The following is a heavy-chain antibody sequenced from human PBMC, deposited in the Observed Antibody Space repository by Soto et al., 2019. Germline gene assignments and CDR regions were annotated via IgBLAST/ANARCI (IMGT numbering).Heavy chain of an antibody. V-gene: IGHV4-31*03. D-gene: IGHD1-20*01. CDR1: GCSMSNGYYY. CDR3: ARWVEVSLDYLDS. Sequence: SETLSLTCTVSGCSMSNGYYYWSWVRENPGKGLEWIGHMYHSGRTYYNPALKSRVGILVDTSKNQFSLILNSVTAADIAVYDCARWVEVSLDYLDSWGQGTPVTVSS. CDR2: MYHSGRT. J-gene: IGHJ4*02.